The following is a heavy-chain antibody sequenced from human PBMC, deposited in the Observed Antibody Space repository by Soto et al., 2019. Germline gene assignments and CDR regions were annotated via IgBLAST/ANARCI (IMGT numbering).Heavy chain of an antibody. CDR1: GYTFTGYL. CDR3: AIFGYSYVFDL. J-gene: IGHJ4*01. D-gene: IGHD5-18*01. CDR2: VDPRAGGT. Sequence: ASVKVSCKASGYTFTGYLVHWVRQAPGQGLEWMGWVDPRAGGTHYAEKFRGRVTMTTDASVSEAYVDLTSLRSDDTAVYYCAIFGYSYVFDLWGHGTLVTVSS. V-gene: IGHV1-2*02.